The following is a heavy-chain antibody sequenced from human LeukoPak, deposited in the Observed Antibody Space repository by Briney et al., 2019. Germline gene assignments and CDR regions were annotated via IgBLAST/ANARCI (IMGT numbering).Heavy chain of an antibody. CDR3: TRMETVGYFDY. CDR2: IYYSGST. CDR1: GGSISSSSYY. Sequence: SETLSLTCSVSGGSISSSSYYWGWIRHPPGKGLEWIGSIYYSGSTYYNPSLKSRVTISVDTSKNQFSLKLSSVTAADTAVFFCTRMETVGYFDYWGLGTLVTVSS. D-gene: IGHD2-15*01. V-gene: IGHV4-39*01. J-gene: IGHJ4*02.